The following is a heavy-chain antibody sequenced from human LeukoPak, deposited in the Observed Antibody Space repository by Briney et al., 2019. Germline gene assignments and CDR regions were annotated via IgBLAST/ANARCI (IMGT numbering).Heavy chain of an antibody. J-gene: IGHJ5*02. CDR3: AREVTLRLGYWFDP. Sequence: GRSLRLSCAAPGFSSSNHGMHWVRQAPGKGLEWVAVIWYDGSKAYYADSVKGRFTISRDNFKNTVYLQVSSLRAEDTAVYYCAREVTLRLGYWFDPWGQGTLVTVSS. CDR2: IWYDGSKA. CDR1: GFSSSNHG. V-gene: IGHV3-33*01. D-gene: IGHD5-18*01.